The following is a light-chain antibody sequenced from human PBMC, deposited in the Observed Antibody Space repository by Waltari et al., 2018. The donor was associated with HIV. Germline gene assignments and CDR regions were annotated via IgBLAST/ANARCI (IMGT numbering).Light chain of an antibody. CDR1: QGVGSW. CDR3: QQANTFPRT. J-gene: IGKJ3*01. V-gene: IGKV1-12*01. CDR2: AAS. Sequence: DVQMTQSPASVSASLGDTVTITCRASQGVGSWLAWYQHKSGKAPKLLIRAASSLQSGVPSRFSGSGSGTDFTLTIRGLQPEDCATYYFQQANTFPRTFGPGTKVDIK.